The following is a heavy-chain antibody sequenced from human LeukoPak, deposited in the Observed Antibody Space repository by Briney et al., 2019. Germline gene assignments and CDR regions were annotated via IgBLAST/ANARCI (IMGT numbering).Heavy chain of an antibody. D-gene: IGHD3-10*01. J-gene: IGHJ4*02. Sequence: GGSLRFSCVVSGIRLSNYGMSWVRQAPGKGLEWVSGISESGGGTNYADSVKGRFTISRDNSLNTLYLQMNSLRAEDTAVYFCAKRGVVIRGVLVIGFHKEAYYFDYWGQGILVTVSS. CDR3: AKRGVVIRGVLVIGFHKEAYYFDY. CDR1: GIRLSNYG. CDR2: ISESGGGT. V-gene: IGHV3-23*01.